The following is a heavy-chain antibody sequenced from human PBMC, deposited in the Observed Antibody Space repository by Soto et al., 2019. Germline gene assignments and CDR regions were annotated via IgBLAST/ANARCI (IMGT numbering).Heavy chain of an antibody. J-gene: IGHJ6*03. Sequence: QVQLVQSGAEVKKPGSSVKVSCKASGGTFSSYTISWVRQAPGQGLEWMGRSIPILGIANYAQKFQGRVTLTADKSTSTAYMELSSLRSEDTAVYYCAAGSGYSSSSYYYYYMDVWGKGTTVTVSS. D-gene: IGHD6-6*01. V-gene: IGHV1-69*02. CDR1: GGTFSSYT. CDR3: AAGSGYSSSSYYYYYMDV. CDR2: SIPILGIA.